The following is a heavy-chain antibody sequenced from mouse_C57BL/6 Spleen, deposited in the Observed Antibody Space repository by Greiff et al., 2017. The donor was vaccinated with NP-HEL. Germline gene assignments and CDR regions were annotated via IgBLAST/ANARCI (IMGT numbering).Heavy chain of an antibody. Sequence: EVMLVESGGGLVKPGGSLKLSCAASGFTFSSYAMSWVRQTPEKRLEWVATISDGGSYTYYPDNVKGRFTISRDNAKNNLYLQMSHLKSEDTAMYYCARIYYDYDYFDYWGQGTTLTVSS. CDR2: ISDGGSYT. J-gene: IGHJ2*01. CDR1: GFTFSSYA. D-gene: IGHD2-4*01. CDR3: ARIYYDYDYFDY. V-gene: IGHV5-4*03.